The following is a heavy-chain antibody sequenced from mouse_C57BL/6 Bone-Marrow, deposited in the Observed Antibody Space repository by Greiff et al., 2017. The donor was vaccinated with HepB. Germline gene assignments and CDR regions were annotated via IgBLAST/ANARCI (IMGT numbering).Heavy chain of an antibody. Sequence: LLESGAELARPGASVKLSCKASGYTFTSYGISWVKQRTGQGLEWIGEIYPRSGNTYYNEKFKGKATLTADKSSSTAYMELRSLTSEDSAVYFCAMIYYGNSAWFAYWGQGTLVTVSA. CDR2: IYPRSGNT. D-gene: IGHD2-1*01. CDR3: AMIYYGNSAWFAY. J-gene: IGHJ3*01. CDR1: GYTFTSYG. V-gene: IGHV1-81*01.